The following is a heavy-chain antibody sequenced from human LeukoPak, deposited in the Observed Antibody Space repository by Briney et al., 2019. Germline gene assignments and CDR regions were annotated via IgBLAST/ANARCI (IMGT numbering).Heavy chain of an antibody. J-gene: IGHJ3*02. CDR3: AHSINYYGSGSSRYAFDI. D-gene: IGHD3-10*01. V-gene: IGHV2-5*01. CDR2: IYWNDDK. Sequence: SGPTLVKPTQTLTLTCTFSGFSLSTSGVGVGWIRQPPGKALEWLALIYWNDDKRYSPSLKSRLTITKDTSKNQAVLTMTNMDPVDTATYYCAHSINYYGSGSSRYAFDIWGQGTMVTVSS. CDR1: GFSLSTSGVG.